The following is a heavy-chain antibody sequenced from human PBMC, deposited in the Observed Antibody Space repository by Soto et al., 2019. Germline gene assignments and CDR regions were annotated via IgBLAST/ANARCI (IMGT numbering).Heavy chain of an antibody. CDR1: GGPVSRGRYD. CDR2: IYYSGGT. Sequence: PSETLSLTCTVCGGPVSRGRYDRSWIRQPPGKGLEWIGDIYYSGGTNYSPALKSRVTISVHMSKHQFSLKLSSVTAADTAVYYCARENTAMVTAMDVWGQGKTVT. D-gene: IGHD5-18*01. CDR3: ARENTAMVTAMDV. V-gene: IGHV4-61*01. J-gene: IGHJ6*02.